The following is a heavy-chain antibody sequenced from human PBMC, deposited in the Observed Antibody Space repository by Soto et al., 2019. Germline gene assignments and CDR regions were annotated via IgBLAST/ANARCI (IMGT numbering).Heavy chain of an antibody. D-gene: IGHD6-13*01. CDR2: INHSGST. V-gene: IGHV4-34*09. Sequence: SLAIACAVYGGSVRGYYWSWLRQPPGTGLEWIGEINHSGSTNYNPALKSRVTISIDTSKNQFSLRLNSVTAADTAVYYCARSGYSSSDFDHWGQGTLVTGSS. CDR1: GGSVRGYY. CDR3: ARSGYSSSDFDH. J-gene: IGHJ4*01.